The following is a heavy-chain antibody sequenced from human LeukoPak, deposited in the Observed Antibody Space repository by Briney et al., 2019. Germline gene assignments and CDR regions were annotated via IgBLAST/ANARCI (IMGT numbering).Heavy chain of an antibody. Sequence: KPVGSLRLSCAASGFTFSDYYMSWIRQAPGRGLEWVSYISISGSTIYYADSVKGRFTISRDNAKNSLYLQMNSLRAEDTAVYYCARDDTSVTFDIWGQGTMVTVSS. CDR2: ISISGSTI. D-gene: IGHD4-23*01. CDR1: GFTFSDYY. J-gene: IGHJ3*02. CDR3: ARDDTSVTFDI. V-gene: IGHV3-11*01.